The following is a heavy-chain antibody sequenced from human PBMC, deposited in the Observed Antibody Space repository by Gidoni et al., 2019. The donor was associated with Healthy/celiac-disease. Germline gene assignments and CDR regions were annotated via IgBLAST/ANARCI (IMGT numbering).Heavy chain of an antibody. V-gene: IGHV4-39*01. CDR2: IYYSGST. J-gene: IGHJ4*02. Sequence: QLPLQESGPGLVKPSETLSLTCTVSGCSISSSRYYLGWIRQPPGKGLEWIVSIYYSGSTYYNPSLKSRVTISVDTSKNQFSLKLSSVTAADTAVYYCARQGAAGTLFDYWGQGTLVTVSS. CDR1: GCSISSSRYY. D-gene: IGHD6-13*01. CDR3: ARQGAAGTLFDY.